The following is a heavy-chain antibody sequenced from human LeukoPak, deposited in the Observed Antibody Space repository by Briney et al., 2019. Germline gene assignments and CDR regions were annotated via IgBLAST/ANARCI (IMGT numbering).Heavy chain of an antibody. CDR1: GGSFSSYY. CDR3: ARPPRRAAHGYFDL. J-gene: IGHJ2*01. V-gene: IGHV4-34*01. D-gene: IGHD2-15*01. Sequence: SETLSLTCAVYGGSFSSYYWSWIRQPPGKGLEWVGEINNTGRTKDNPSLKSRVTISVDTSKNQFSLKLSSVTAADSAVYYCARPPRRAAHGYFDLWGRGTLVTVSS. CDR2: INNTGRT.